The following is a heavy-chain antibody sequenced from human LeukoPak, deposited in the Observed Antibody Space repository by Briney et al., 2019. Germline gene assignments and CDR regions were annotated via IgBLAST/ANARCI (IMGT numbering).Heavy chain of an antibody. Sequence: ASVKASCKASGYTFTSYGISWVRQAPGQGLEWMGWMDPNSGNTGYAQKFQGRVTMTRNTSIRTAYMELSSLRSEDTAVYYCARTYYYDSADFRILYGMDVWGQGTTVTVSS. CDR1: GYTFTSYG. CDR2: MDPNSGNT. D-gene: IGHD3-22*01. CDR3: ARTYYYDSADFRILYGMDV. J-gene: IGHJ6*02. V-gene: IGHV1-8*02.